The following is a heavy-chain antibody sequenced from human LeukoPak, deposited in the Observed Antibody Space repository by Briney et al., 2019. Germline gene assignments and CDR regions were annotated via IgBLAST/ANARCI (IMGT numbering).Heavy chain of an antibody. CDR1: GGTFSSYA. CDR3: ARADSGSYPGRWWFDP. V-gene: IGHV1-2*02. J-gene: IGHJ5*02. D-gene: IGHD1-26*01. CDR2: INPNSGGT. Sequence: GSSVKVSCKASGGTFSSYAISWVRQAPGQGLEWMGWINPNSGGTNYAQKFQGRVTMTRDTSISTAYMELSRLRSEDTAVYYCARADSGSYPGRWWFDPWGQGTLVTVSS.